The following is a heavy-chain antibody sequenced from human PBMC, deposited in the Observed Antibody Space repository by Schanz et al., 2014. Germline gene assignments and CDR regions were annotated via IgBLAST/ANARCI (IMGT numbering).Heavy chain of an antibody. J-gene: IGHJ4*02. CDR1: GFTFSSYA. CDR2: IVGSGDST. D-gene: IGHD1-26*01. V-gene: IGHV3-23*04. Sequence: EVQLVESGGGLVQPGGSLRLSCAASGFTFSSYAMSWVRQAPGKGLEWVSHIVGSGDSTYYADSVKGRFTISRDNAKNSLSLQMDRLRDEDTAVYYCARRYSGRYCFDYWGQGTLVTVSS. CDR3: ARRYSGRYCFDY.